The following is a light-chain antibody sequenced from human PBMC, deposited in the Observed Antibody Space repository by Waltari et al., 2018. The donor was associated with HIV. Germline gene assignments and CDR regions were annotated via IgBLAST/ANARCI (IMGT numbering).Light chain of an antibody. CDR1: SRDSDVTYY. Sequence: QSALTQPRSVSASPGQSVTISCSGTSRDSDVTYYASWYQQHPGKAPQVIIYDVTKRPSGVPDRFSGSKSGNTASLTISGLQAEDEADYYCCSYAGSKTHNVAFGGGTRLTVL. J-gene: IGLJ2*01. V-gene: IGLV2-11*01. CDR3: CSYAGSKTHNVA. CDR2: DVT.